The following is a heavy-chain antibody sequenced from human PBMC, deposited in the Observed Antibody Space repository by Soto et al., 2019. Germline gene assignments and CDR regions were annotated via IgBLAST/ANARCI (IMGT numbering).Heavy chain of an antibody. CDR1: GFTFSSYA. V-gene: IGHV3-64D*06. CDR2: ISSNGGST. Sequence: PGGSMRLSCSASGFTFSSYAMHWVRQAPGKGLEYVSAISSNGGSTYYADSVKGRFTISRDNSKNTLYLQMSSLRAEDTAVYYCVKAVKGSGSYYGYYYYYGMDVWGQGTTVTVSS. CDR3: VKAVKGSGSYYGYYYYYGMDV. D-gene: IGHD3-10*01. J-gene: IGHJ6*02.